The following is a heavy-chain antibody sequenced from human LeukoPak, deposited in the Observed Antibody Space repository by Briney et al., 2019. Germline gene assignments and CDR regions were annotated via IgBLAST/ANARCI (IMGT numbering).Heavy chain of an antibody. Sequence: GGSLRLSCAASGFTFSSYWMHWVRQAPGKGLVWVSRINSDGSSTSYADSVKGRFTISRDNAKNTLYLQMNSLRAEDTAVYYCASSSSYYDFWSGYYLDYNWFDPWGQGTLVTVSS. D-gene: IGHD3-3*01. CDR3: ASSSSYYDFWSGYYLDYNWFDP. J-gene: IGHJ5*02. CDR2: INSDGSST. V-gene: IGHV3-74*01. CDR1: GFTFSSYW.